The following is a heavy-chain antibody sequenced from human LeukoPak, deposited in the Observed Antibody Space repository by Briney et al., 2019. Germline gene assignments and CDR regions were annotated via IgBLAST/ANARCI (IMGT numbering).Heavy chain of an antibody. V-gene: IGHV1-46*01. CDR1: GYSFTSYY. CDR2: INPSGGST. D-gene: IGHD2-21*01. J-gene: IGHJ3*02. CDR3: ARGGGGGDLINAFDI. Sequence: GASVKVSCKASGYSFTSYYMHWVRQAPGQGLEWMGIINPSGGSTSYAQKFQGRVTMTRDTSTSTVYMELSSLRSEDTAVYYCARGGGGGDLINAFDIWGQGTMVTVSS.